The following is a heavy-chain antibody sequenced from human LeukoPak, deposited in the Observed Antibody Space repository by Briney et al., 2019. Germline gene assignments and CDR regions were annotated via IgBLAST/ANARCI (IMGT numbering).Heavy chain of an antibody. Sequence: ASVKVSCKASGYTFTSYGISWVRQAPGQGLEWMGWISAHNGNTNYAQRLQGRVTMTTDTSTSTAYMNLRSLRSDDTAVYYCARDLPNIYSTSSNYYYYYMNVWGKGTTVTVSS. V-gene: IGHV1-18*01. J-gene: IGHJ6*03. CDR2: ISAHNGNT. CDR1: GYTFTSYG. CDR3: ARDLPNIYSTSSNYYYYYMNV. D-gene: IGHD6-6*01.